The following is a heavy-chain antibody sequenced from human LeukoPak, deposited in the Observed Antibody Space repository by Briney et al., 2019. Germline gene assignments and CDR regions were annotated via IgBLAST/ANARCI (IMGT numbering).Heavy chain of an antibody. D-gene: IGHD4-17*01. J-gene: IGHJ4*02. CDR1: GGSISSYY. CDR3: ARVPYGDYVDY. CDR2: IYYSGST. Sequence: SETPSLTCTVSGGSISSYYWSWIRQPPGKGLEWIGYIYYSGSTNYNPSLKSRVTISVDTSKNQFSLKLSSVTAADTAVYYCARVPYGDYVDYWGQGTLVTVSS. V-gene: IGHV4-59*01.